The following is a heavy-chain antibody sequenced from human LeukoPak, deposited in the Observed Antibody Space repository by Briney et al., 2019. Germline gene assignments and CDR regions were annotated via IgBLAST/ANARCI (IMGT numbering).Heavy chain of an antibody. CDR2: IWYDGSNK. D-gene: IGHD4-11*01. CDR1: GISFSSFG. J-gene: IGHJ5*02. CDR3: ARDGTVTAGPFDP. Sequence: PGTSLRLSCAASGISFSSFGMHWVRQAPGKGLEWVAFIWYDGSNKYYADSVKGRFTISRDNSKNTLYLQMNSLRVEDTSVYYCARDGTVTAGPFDPWGQGTLVTVSS. V-gene: IGHV3-33*01.